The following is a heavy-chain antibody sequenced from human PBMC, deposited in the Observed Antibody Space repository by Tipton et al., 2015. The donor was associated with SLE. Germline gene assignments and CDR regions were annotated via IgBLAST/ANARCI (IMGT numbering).Heavy chain of an antibody. CDR1: GGSFSGYY. D-gene: IGHD5-12*01. CDR2: INHSGST. V-gene: IGHV4-34*01. CDR3: ARGRGYSGSHFDY. Sequence: TLSLTCAVYGGSFSGYYWSWIRQPPGKGLEWIGEINHSGSTNYNPSLKSRVTISVDTSKNQFSLKLSSVTAADTAVYCCARGRGYSGSHFDYWGQGTLVTVSS. J-gene: IGHJ4*02.